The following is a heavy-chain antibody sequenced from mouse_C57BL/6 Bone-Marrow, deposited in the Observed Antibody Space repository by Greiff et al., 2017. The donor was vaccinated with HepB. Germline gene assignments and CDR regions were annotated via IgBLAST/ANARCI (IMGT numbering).Heavy chain of an antibody. CDR2: INPNNGGT. J-gene: IGHJ1*03. CDR1: GYTFTDYN. V-gene: IGHV1-18*01. D-gene: IGHD1-1*01. CDR3: ARNGSSPYWYFDV. Sequence: VQLQQSGPELVKPGASVKIPCKASGYTFTDYNMDWVKQSHGKSLEWIGDINPNNGGTIYNQKFKGKATLTVDKSSSTAYMELRSLTSEDTAVYYGARNGSSPYWYFDVWGTGTTVTVSS.